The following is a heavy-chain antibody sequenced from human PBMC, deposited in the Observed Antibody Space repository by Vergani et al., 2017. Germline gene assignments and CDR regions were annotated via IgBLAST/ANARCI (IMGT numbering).Heavy chain of an antibody. D-gene: IGHD3-9*01. CDR1: GFTFSSYR. CDR3: ARDLYLRLLTVTAFDI. CDR2: ISSSSSYI. J-gene: IGHJ3*02. Sequence: EVQLVESGGGLIKPGGSLRLSCAASGFTFSSYRMNWVRQAPGKGLEWVSSISSSSSYIYYADAVKGRFTISRDNAKNSLYLQMNSLRAEDTAVYYCARDLYLRLLTVTAFDIWGQGTMVTVSS. V-gene: IGHV3-21*01.